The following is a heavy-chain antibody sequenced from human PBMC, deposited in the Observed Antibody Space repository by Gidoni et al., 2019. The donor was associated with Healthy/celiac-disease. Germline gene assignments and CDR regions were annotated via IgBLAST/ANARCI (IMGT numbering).Heavy chain of an antibody. Sequence: QVQLQQWGAGLLKPSETLSLTSAVHGGSFSGYYGSWIRQPPGKGLEWIGEINHSGSTDYNPSLKSRVTISVDTSKNQFSLKLSSVTAADTAVYYCARGNNIYQSFPFDYWGQGTLVTVSS. V-gene: IGHV4-34*01. CDR3: ARGNNIYQSFPFDY. CDR1: GGSFSGYY. CDR2: INHSGST. D-gene: IGHD1-20*01. J-gene: IGHJ4*02.